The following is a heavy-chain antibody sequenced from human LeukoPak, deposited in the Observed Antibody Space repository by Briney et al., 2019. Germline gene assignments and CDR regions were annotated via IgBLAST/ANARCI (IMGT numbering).Heavy chain of an antibody. Sequence: GESLKISCEGSGYTFSSYWIAWVRQMPGKGLEWMGIIYPGDSDTRYSPSFQGQVTISADESISTAYLQWSSLKASDTAMYYCARRMTSEYFDLWGRGTLVTVSS. CDR3: ARRMTSEYFDL. V-gene: IGHV5-51*01. CDR2: IYPGDSDT. D-gene: IGHD4-17*01. CDR1: GYTFSSYW. J-gene: IGHJ2*01.